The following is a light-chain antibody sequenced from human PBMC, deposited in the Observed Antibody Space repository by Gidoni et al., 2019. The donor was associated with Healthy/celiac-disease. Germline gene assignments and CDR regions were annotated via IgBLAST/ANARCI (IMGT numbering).Light chain of an antibody. CDR1: QSISSY. CDR2: AAS. CDR3: QQSYSTPEVT. Sequence: DIQMTQPPSSLSASVGDRVTITCRASQSISSYLNWYQQKPGKAPKLLIYAASSLQSGVPSRFSGSGSGTDFTLTISSLQPEDFATYYCQQSYSTPEVTFGGGTKVEIK. V-gene: IGKV1-39*01. J-gene: IGKJ4*01.